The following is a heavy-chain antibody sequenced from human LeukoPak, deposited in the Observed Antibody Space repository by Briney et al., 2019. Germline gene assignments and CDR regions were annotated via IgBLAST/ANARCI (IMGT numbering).Heavy chain of an antibody. CDR3: AKGPLEGY. J-gene: IGHJ4*02. V-gene: IGHV3-9*01. Sequence: GRSLRLSCAASGFTFADYAMHWVRQAPGKGLEWVSGISWNSGSIGYADSVKGRFTISRDNAKNSLYLQMNSLRAEDTALYYCAKGPLEGYWGEATLVTVSS. D-gene: IGHD1-1*01. CDR2: ISWNSGSI. CDR1: GFTFADYA.